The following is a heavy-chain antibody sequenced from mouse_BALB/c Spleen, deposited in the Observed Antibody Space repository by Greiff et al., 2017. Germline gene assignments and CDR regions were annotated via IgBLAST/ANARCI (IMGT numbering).Heavy chain of an antibody. Sequence: DVKLVESGPGLVKPSQSLSLTCSVTGYSITSGYYWNWIRQFPGNKLEWMGYISYDGSNNYNPSLKNRISITRDTSKNQFFLKLNSVTTEDTATYYCARDQGYAGYYYAMDYWGQGTSVTVSS. V-gene: IGHV3-6*02. CDR2: ISYDGSN. CDR1: GYSITSGYY. D-gene: IGHD2-14*01. J-gene: IGHJ4*01. CDR3: ARDQGYAGYYYAMDY.